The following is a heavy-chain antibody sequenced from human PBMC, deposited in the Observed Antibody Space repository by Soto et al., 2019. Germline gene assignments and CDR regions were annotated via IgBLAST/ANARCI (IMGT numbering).Heavy chain of an antibody. V-gene: IGHV4-28*01. Sequence: QVQLQESGPGLVKPSDTLSLTCAVSGYSISSSNWWGWIRQPPGKGLEWIGYIYYSGTTYYNPSLNSRVTMSVNTSKNQFSLKLTSVTAVDTAVYYCARREIQGPIDYWGQGTLVTVSS. CDR2: IYYSGTT. CDR3: ARREIQGPIDY. J-gene: IGHJ4*02. D-gene: IGHD1-26*01. CDR1: GYSISSSNW.